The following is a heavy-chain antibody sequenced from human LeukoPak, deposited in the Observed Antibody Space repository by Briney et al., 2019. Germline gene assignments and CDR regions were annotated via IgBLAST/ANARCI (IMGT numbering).Heavy chain of an antibody. J-gene: IGHJ4*02. CDR1: GFTFSSYA. Sequence: PGGSLRLSCAASGFTFSSYAMSWVRQAPGKGLEWVSAISGSGGSTYYADSVKGRFTISRDNSKNTLYLQMNSLRAEDTAVYYCAKDLQLGYCSGTSCYVSFDYWGQGTLVTVSS. CDR3: AKDLQLGYCSGTSCYVSFDY. D-gene: IGHD2-2*01. CDR2: ISGSGGST. V-gene: IGHV3-23*01.